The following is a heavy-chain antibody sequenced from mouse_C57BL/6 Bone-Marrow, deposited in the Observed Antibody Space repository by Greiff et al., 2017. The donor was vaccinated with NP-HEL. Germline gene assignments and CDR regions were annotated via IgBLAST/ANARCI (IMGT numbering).Heavy chain of an antibody. J-gene: IGHJ2*01. CDR3: ARAHYYGTPFDY. V-gene: IGHV5-16*01. Sequence: EVQLQESEGGLVQPGSSMKLSCTASGFTFSDYYMAWVRQVPEKGLEWVANINYDGSSTYYLDSLKSRFIISRDNAKNILYLQMSSLKSEDTATYYGARAHYYGTPFDYWGQGTTLTVSS. D-gene: IGHD1-1*01. CDR2: INYDGSST. CDR1: GFTFSDYY.